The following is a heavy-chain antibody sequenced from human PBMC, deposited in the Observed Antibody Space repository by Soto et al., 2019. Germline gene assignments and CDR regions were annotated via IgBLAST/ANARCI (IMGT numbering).Heavy chain of an antibody. CDR1: GYTFTSYG. CDR2: ISAYNGNT. D-gene: IGHD3-22*01. CDR3: ASDRDFNMILGPFFDR. J-gene: IGHJ4*02. V-gene: IGHV1-18*01. Sequence: QVPLVQSGAEVKKPGASVKVSCKASGYTFTSYGISWVRQAPGQGLEWMGWISAYNGNTNYAQKLQGRVTMTTDTSEITGYRELRSVGSDGTGVHECASDRDFNMILGPFFDRWGQGTLVTVSS.